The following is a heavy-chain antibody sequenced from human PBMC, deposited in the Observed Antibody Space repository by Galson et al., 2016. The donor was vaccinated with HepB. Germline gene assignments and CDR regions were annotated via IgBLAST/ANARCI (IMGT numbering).Heavy chain of an antibody. V-gene: IGHV3-73*01. D-gene: IGHD2-15*01. CDR3: ARGETAPATDWYFDL. Sequence: SLRLSCAGSGFIFSGSVMHWVRQASGKGLEWVGRIRSKTHSSATAYATSVEGRFTISRDDSKNTTYLLMNSLKTEDTAVYYCARGETAPATDWYFDLWGRGTLVTVSS. J-gene: IGHJ2*01. CDR2: IRSKTHSSAT. CDR1: GFIFSGSV.